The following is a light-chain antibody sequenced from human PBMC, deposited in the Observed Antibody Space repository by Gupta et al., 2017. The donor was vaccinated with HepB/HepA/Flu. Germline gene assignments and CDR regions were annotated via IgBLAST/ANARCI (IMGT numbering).Light chain of an antibody. V-gene: IGKV3-11*01. CDR2: EAS. CDR3: QQRSNWQFT. CDR1: QFVSNY. J-gene: IGKJ3*01. Sequence: DIVLTQSPDTLSLSPGERASLSCRASQFVSNYLAWYQQKPGQAPKLLIYEASKRATGIPARFSGSGSGTDFTLTISSLEPEDFAVYYCQQRSNWQFTFGPGTKVDLK.